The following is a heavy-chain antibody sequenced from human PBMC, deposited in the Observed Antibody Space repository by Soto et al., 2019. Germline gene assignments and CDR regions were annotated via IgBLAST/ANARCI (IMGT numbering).Heavy chain of an antibody. J-gene: IGHJ4*02. CDR3: ARESEDLTSNFDY. CDR1: GFTFDNYA. V-gene: IGHV3-9*01. CDR2: ISWNSNTI. Sequence: SLRLSCAASGFTFDNYAMHWVRQAPGKGLEWVSGISWNSNTIAYADSMKGRFTVSRDNAKNSVYLDMNSLSAEDTAVYYCARESEDLTSNFDYWGQGTLVTVSS.